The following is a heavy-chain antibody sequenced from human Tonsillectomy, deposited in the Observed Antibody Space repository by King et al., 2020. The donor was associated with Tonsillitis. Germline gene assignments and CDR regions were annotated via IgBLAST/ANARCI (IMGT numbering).Heavy chain of an antibody. Sequence: VQLVESGGGLVQPGGSLRLSCAASGFTFSSYEMNWVRQAPGKGLEWVSYISISGDTKYYADSVKGRFTTSRDNAKNSLYLQMDSLRAEDTAVYYCARLAYYYGSGAIFYYMDVWGKGTTVTVSS. J-gene: IGHJ6*03. CDR3: ARLAYYYGSGAIFYYMDV. V-gene: IGHV3-48*03. CDR1: GFTFSSYE. D-gene: IGHD3-10*01. CDR2: ISISGDTK.